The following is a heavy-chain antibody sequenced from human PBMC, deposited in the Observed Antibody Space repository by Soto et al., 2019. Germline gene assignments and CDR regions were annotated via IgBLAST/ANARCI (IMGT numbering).Heavy chain of an antibody. CDR2: MYNTGST. D-gene: IGHD2-21*02. CDR3: PRDLWGYCGTDCYPLDV. Sequence: QVQLQESGPGLVKPSETLSLTCTVSGGSISRYYWSWIRQPPGKGLEWIGYMYNTGSTVYNPPFKGRGTISVDTSKNQFSLKLNSVTAADTAVYYCPRDLWGYCGTDCYPLDVWGQGTTVTVSS. CDR1: GGSISRYY. V-gene: IGHV4-59*01. J-gene: IGHJ6*02.